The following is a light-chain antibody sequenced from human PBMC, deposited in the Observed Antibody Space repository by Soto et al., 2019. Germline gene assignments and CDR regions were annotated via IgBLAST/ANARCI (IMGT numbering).Light chain of an antibody. CDR1: QSVSAN. CDR2: GAS. Sequence: EIVMTQSPATLSVSPGERATLSCRTSQSVSANLAWYQQKPGQAPRLLIYGASTRATGIPLRFSGSGSGTEFTLTISSLQSEDFAVYYCQQYNNWPRTFGQGTKVEIK. CDR3: QQYNNWPRT. J-gene: IGKJ1*01. V-gene: IGKV3-15*01.